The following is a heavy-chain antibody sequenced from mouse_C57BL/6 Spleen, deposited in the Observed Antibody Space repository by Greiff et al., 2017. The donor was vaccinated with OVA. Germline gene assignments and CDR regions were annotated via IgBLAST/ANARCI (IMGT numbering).Heavy chain of an antibody. J-gene: IGHJ4*01. D-gene: IGHD2-2*01. V-gene: IGHV1-81*01. CDR2: IYPRSGNT. Sequence: VQLQQSGAELARPGASVKLSCKASGYTFTSYGISWVKQRTGQGLEWIGEIYPRSGNTYYNEKFKGKATLTADKSSSTAYMELCSLTSEDSAVYFCGVLYYGYDNAMDYWGQGTSVTVSS. CDR1: GYTFTSYG. CDR3: GVLYYGYDNAMDY.